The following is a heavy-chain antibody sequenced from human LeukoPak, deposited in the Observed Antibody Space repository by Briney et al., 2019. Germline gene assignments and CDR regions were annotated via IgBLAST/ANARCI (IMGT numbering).Heavy chain of an antibody. V-gene: IGHV3-9*01. CDR3: AKDTSVLSGSTFDY. D-gene: IGHD5-12*01. J-gene: IGHJ4*02. CDR2: ISWNSGSI. CDR1: GFTFDDYA. Sequence: GRSLRLSCAASGFTFDDYAVHWVRQAPGKGLEWVSGISWNSGSIGYADSVKGRFTISRDNAKNSLYLQMNSLRAEDTALYYCAKDTSVLSGSTFDYWGQGTLVTVSS.